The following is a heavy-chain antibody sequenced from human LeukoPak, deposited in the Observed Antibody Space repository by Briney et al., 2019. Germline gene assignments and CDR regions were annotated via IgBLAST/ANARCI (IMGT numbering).Heavy chain of an antibody. V-gene: IGHV3-30*09. Sequence: GGSLRLSCAASGFTFSSYAMHWVRQAPGKGLEWVAVISYDGSNKYYADSVKGRFAISRDNSKNTLYLQMNSLRAEDTAVYYCASRIRFSFDYWGQGTLSPSPQ. J-gene: IGHJ4*02. CDR1: GFTFSSYA. D-gene: IGHD3-3*01. CDR3: ASRIRFSFDY. CDR2: ISYDGSNK.